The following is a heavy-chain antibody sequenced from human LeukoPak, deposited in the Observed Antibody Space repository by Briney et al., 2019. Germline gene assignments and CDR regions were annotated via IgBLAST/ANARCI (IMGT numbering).Heavy chain of an antibody. CDR3: ARAKGYYDYVWGSYRSLGYFDY. D-gene: IGHD3-16*02. Sequence: SETLSLTCTVSGGSISRNTYYWGWIRQPPGKGLEWIGSIYYSGSTYYNPSLKSRVTISVDTSKNQFSLKLSSVTAADTAVYYCARAKGYYDYVWGSYRSLGYFDYWGQGTLVTVSS. CDR1: GGSISRNTYY. J-gene: IGHJ4*02. V-gene: IGHV4-39*07. CDR2: IYYSGST.